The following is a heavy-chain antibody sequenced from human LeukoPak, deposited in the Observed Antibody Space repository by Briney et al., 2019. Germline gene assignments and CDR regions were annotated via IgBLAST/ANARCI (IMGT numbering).Heavy chain of an antibody. CDR3: ARGRNGQYYFDY. CDR1: GFTFSSYS. Sequence: GGSLRLSCAASGFTFSSYSMNWVRQAPGKGLEWVSSISSSSSYIYYADSVKGRFTISRDNAKNSLYLQMNSLRAEDTAVYYCARGRNGQYYFDYWGQGTLVTVSS. D-gene: IGHD1-1*01. J-gene: IGHJ4*02. V-gene: IGHV3-21*01. CDR2: ISSSSSYI.